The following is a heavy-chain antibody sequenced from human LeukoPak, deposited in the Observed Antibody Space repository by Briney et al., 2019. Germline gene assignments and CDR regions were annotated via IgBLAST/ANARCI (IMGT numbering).Heavy chain of an antibody. CDR1: GFTFSDYY. V-gene: IGHV3-11*01. J-gene: IGHJ1*01. Sequence: PGGSLRLSCAASGFTFSDYYMSWIRQAPGKGLEWVSYISSSGSSIYYADSVKGRFTISRDNAKNSLYLQMNSLRAEDTAVYYCARHHDSSGDAFQHWGQGTLVTVSS. D-gene: IGHD3-22*01. CDR2: ISSSGSSI. CDR3: ARHHDSSGDAFQH.